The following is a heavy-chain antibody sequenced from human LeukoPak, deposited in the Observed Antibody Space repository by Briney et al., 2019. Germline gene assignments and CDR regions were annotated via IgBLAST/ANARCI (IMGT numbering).Heavy chain of an antibody. D-gene: IGHD3-10*01. CDR2: IWYVGSNK. V-gene: IGHV3-33*01. CDR3: ASSYGSGFDGF. Sequence: PGGSLRLSCAASGFTFSSYGMHWVRQAPGKGLEWVAVIWYVGSNKYYADSVKGRFTISRDNSKNTLYLQMNSLRAEDTAVYYCASSYGSGFDGFWGQGTLVTVSS. J-gene: IGHJ4*02. CDR1: GFTFSSYG.